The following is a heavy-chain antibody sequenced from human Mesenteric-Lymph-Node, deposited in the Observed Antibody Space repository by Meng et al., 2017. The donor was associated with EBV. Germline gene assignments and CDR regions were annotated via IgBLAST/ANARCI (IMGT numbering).Heavy chain of an antibody. V-gene: IGHV3-11*01. CDR2: ISPSGDAI. CDR1: GFTFSDYY. J-gene: IGHJ4*02. D-gene: IGHD1-26*01. Sequence: VQLVVSGGGLVKPGVFLRLSCEASGFTFSDYYMSWIRQAPGKGLEWVSYISPSGDAIYLADSVKGRFTISRDNAKDSLHLQMDSLRVEDTAVYWCASFEERDFWGQGTLVTVSS. CDR3: ASFEERDF.